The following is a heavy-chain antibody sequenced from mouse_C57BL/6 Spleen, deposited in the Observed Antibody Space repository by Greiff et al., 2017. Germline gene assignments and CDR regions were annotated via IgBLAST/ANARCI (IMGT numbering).Heavy chain of an antibody. Sequence: QVQLQQPGAELVRPGTSVTLSCKASGYTFTSYWMHWVKQRPGQGLEWIGVIDPSDSYTNYNQKFKGKATLTVDTSSSTAYMQLSSLTSEDTAVYYGARRRGHGYPLAMDYWGQGTSVTVSS. D-gene: IGHD2-2*01. CDR3: ARRRGHGYPLAMDY. V-gene: IGHV1-59*01. CDR2: IDPSDSYT. J-gene: IGHJ4*01. CDR1: GYTFTSYW.